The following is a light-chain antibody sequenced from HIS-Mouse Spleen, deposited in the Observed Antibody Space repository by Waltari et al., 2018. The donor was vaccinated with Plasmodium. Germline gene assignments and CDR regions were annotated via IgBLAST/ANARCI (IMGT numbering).Light chain of an antibody. CDR3: SSYAGSNNFVV. J-gene: IGLJ2*01. Sequence: QSALTQPPSASGSPGQSVTISCTGTCSDVGGYNYVSWYQQHPGKAPKLMSYEVSKRPSGVPDRFSGSKSGNTASLTVSGLQAEDEADYYCSSYAGSNNFVVFGGGTKLTVL. CDR2: EVS. V-gene: IGLV2-8*01. CDR1: CSDVGGYNY.